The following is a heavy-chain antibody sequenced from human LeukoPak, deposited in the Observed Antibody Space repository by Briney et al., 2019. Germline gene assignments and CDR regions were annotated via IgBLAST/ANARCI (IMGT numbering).Heavy chain of an antibody. CDR2: INWNGGST. D-gene: IGHD3-16*01. J-gene: IGHJ4*02. V-gene: IGHV3-20*04. CDR1: GFTFDDYG. Sequence: GGSLRLSCAASGFTFDDYGMSWVRQAPGKGLEWVSGINWNGGSTGCADSVKGRFTISRDNAKNSLYLQMNSLRAEDTALYYWGRGHNRFPFGGAFGYGGKGTLFPVS. CDR3: GRGHNRFPFGGAFGY.